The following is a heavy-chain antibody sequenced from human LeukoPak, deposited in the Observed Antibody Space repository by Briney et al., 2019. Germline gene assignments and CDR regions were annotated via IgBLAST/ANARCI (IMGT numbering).Heavy chain of an antibody. J-gene: IGHJ3*02. V-gene: IGHV3-30*02. CDR3: ARAGPGSYGDAFDI. CDR2: IRYDGSNK. CDR1: GFTFSSYG. D-gene: IGHD3-10*01. Sequence: SGGSLRLSCAASGFTFSSYGMHWVRQAPGKGLEWVAFIRYDGSNKYYADSVKGRFTISRDNAKNSLYLQMNSLRAEDTAVYYCARAGPGSYGDAFDIWGQGTMVTVSS.